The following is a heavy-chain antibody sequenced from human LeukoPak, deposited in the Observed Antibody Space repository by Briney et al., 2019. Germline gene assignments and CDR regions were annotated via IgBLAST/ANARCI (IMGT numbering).Heavy chain of an antibody. D-gene: IGHD3-10*01. CDR2: IIPILGIA. CDR3: ARHGSGSYFARFYGMDV. Sequence: GASVKVSCKAPGGTFSSYAISWVRQAPGQGLEWMGRIIPILGIANYAQKFQGRVTITADKSTSTAYMELSSLRSEDTAVYYCARHGSGSYFARFYGMDVWGQGTTVTVSS. V-gene: IGHV1-69*04. J-gene: IGHJ6*02. CDR1: GGTFSSYA.